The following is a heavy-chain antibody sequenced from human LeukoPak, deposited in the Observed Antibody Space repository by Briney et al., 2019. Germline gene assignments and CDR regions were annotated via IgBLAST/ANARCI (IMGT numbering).Heavy chain of an antibody. V-gene: IGHV1-18*01. J-gene: IGHJ4*02. CDR1: GYTFTSYG. Sequence: ASVKVSCKASGYTFTSYGISWVRQAPGQGLEWMGWTSAYNGNTNYAQKLQGRVTMTTDTSTSTAYMELRSLRSDDTAVYYCARVLNYVRGIPPLDYWGREPRVPVPS. CDR2: TSAYNGNT. CDR3: ARVLNYVRGIPPLDY. D-gene: IGHD3-10*02.